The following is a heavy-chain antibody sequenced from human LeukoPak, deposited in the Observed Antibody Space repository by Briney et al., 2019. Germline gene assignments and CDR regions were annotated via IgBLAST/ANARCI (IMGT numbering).Heavy chain of an antibody. CDR1: GFTFSSYA. CDR2: ISYDETNK. CDR3: ANTVGVTAFLAY. J-gene: IGHJ4*02. Sequence: GGSLRLSCAASGFTFSSYAMHWVRQAPGKGLEWVAVISYDETNKYYADSVKGRFTISRDNSKNTLYLQMNSLRAEDTALYYCANTVGVTAFLAYWGQGTLVTVSS. V-gene: IGHV3-30*04. D-gene: IGHD2-21*02.